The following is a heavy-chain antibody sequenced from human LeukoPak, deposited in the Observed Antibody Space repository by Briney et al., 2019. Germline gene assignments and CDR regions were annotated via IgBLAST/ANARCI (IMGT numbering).Heavy chain of an antibody. V-gene: IGHV3-48*01. Sequence: PGGSLRLSCAASGFTFSSYSTNWVRQAPGKGLEWVSYISSSSSTIYYADSVKGRFTISRDNAKNSLYLQMNSLRAEDTAVYYCASGRGPADAFDIWGQGTMATVSS. D-gene: IGHD2-15*01. CDR3: ASGRGPADAFDI. CDR2: ISSSSSTI. J-gene: IGHJ3*02. CDR1: GFTFSSYS.